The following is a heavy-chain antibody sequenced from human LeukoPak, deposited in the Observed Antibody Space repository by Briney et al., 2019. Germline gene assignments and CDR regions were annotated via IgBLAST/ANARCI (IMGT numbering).Heavy chain of an antibody. CDR3: ARDTGYGDLRGGYFDY. J-gene: IGHJ4*02. Sequence: KPSQTLSLTCTVSGGSISSHYWSWIRQPPGKGPEWIGYIYYSGSTNYNPSLKSRVTISVDTSKNQFSLKLSSVTAADTAVYYCARDTGYGDLRGGYFDYWGQGTLVTVSS. V-gene: IGHV4-59*11. D-gene: IGHD4-17*01. CDR2: IYYSGST. CDR1: GGSISSHY.